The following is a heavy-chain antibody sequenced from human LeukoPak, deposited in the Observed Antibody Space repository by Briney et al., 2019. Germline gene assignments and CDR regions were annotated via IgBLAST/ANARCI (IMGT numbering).Heavy chain of an antibody. Sequence: GGSLRLSCAASGFTFSSYSMNWVRQAPGKGLEWISYISSSSSAIYYADSVKGRSTISRDNAKNSLYQQMNSLRDEDTAVYYCVRDHYYSFDYWGQGTLVTVSS. CDR2: ISSSSSAI. V-gene: IGHV3-48*02. CDR3: VRDHYYSFDY. J-gene: IGHJ4*02. CDR1: GFTFSSYS. D-gene: IGHD2/OR15-2a*01.